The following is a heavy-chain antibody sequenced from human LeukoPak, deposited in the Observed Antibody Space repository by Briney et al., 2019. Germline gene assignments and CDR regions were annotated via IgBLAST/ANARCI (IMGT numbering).Heavy chain of an antibody. CDR2: ISYDGSNK. V-gene: IGHV3-30*07. CDR1: GFTFSSYA. Sequence: PGRSLRLSCAASGFTFSSYAMHWVRQAPGKGLEWVAVISYDGSNKYYADSVKGRFTISRDNSKNTLYLQMNSLRAEDTAVYYCARCGAAADGPNQYYYYYYGMDVWGQGTMVSVSS. D-gene: IGHD6-13*01. J-gene: IGHJ6*02. CDR3: ARCGAAADGPNQYYYYYYGMDV.